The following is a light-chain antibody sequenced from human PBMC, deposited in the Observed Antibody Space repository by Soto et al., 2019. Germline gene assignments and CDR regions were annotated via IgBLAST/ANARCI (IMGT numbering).Light chain of an antibody. Sequence: DIQMTQSPSSLSASVGDRVTITCRASQTIIRYLNWYQQKVGRAPNLLIYAASSLQSGVPSRFSGSGSGTEFTLTISSLQPADFATYYCQQSYSTLFSFGPGTKVEIK. CDR3: QQSYSTLFS. CDR1: QTIIRY. J-gene: IGKJ3*01. CDR2: AAS. V-gene: IGKV1-39*01.